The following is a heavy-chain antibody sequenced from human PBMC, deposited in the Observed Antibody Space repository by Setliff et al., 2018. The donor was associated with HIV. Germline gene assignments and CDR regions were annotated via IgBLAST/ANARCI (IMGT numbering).Heavy chain of an antibody. CDR2: IIPVRGLA. V-gene: IGHV1-69*10. D-gene: IGHD3-22*01. CDR1: GGTFNTHA. J-gene: IGHJ5*01. CDR3: ARHYFDSNSYYRPPFDS. Sequence: SVKVSCKASGGTFNTHAFSWVRQAPVQGLEWMGGIIPVRGLANYARNFQGRVTITADTSTNTAYLAVVSLRSEDTAIYYCARHYFDSNSYYRPPFDSWGQGTPVTVSS.